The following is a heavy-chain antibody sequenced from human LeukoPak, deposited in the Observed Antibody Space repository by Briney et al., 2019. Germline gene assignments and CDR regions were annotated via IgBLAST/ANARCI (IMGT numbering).Heavy chain of an antibody. CDR1: GFTFSSYA. D-gene: IGHD6-13*01. V-gene: IGHV3-23*01. CDR2: ISGSGGST. Sequence: GGSLRLSCGVSGFTFSSYAMSWVRQAPGKGLEWVSAISGSGGSTYYADSVKGRFTISRDNSKNTLYLQMNSLRAEDTAVYYCAKDFGQLVLAFDIWGQGTMVTVSS. CDR3: AKDFGQLVLAFDI. J-gene: IGHJ3*02.